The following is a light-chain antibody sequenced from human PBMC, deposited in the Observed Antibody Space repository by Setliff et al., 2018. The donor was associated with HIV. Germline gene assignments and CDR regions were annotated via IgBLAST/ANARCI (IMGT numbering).Light chain of an antibody. Sequence: QSALTQPRSVSGSPGQSVTISCTGTSSDVGDYNYVSWYQQYPGKAPKLIIYDVYKRPSGVPDRLSGSKSGNTASLTISGLQAEDEADYYCCSYAGSRAWVFGTGTKV. J-gene: IGLJ1*01. CDR1: SSDVGDYNY. V-gene: IGLV2-11*01. CDR3: CSYAGSRAWV. CDR2: DVY.